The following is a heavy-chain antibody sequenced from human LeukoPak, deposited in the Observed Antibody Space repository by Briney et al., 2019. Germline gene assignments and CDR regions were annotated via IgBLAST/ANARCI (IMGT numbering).Heavy chain of an antibody. CDR3: ATDSGGYKDDAFDI. CDR1: GYTLAELS. J-gene: IGHJ3*02. V-gene: IGHV1-24*01. Sequence: ASVKVSCKVSGYTLAELSMHWVRQAPGKGLEWMGGFDPEDGETIYAQKFQGRVTMTEDTSTDTAYMELSSLRSEDTAVYYCATDSGGYKDDAFDIWGQGTMVTVSS. D-gene: IGHD5-24*01. CDR2: FDPEDGET.